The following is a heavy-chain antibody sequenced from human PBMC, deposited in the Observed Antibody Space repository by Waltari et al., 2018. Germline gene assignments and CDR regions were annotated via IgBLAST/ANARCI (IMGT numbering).Heavy chain of an antibody. CDR1: GFTMSSYF. Sequence: QLQLVESGGGVVQPGKSLRLSCAASGFTMSSYFMHWVRQAPGKGLEWLAVVWSDGNEKYYGDSVKSRFTISRDNSKNIVYLQMNSLRAEDTAVYFCAKEQEAFDIWGQGTVVTVS. V-gene: IGHV3-33*06. J-gene: IGHJ3*02. CDR3: AKEQEAFDI. CDR2: VWSDGNEK.